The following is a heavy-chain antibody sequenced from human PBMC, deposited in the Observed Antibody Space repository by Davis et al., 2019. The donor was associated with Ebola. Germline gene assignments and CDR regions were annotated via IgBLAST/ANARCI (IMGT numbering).Heavy chain of an antibody. CDR2: INPNSGGT. D-gene: IGHD1-14*01. Sequence: ASVKVSCKASGYTFTSYGISWVRQAPGQGLEWMGWINPNSGGTNYAQKFQGRVTMTRDTSISTAYMELSRLRSDDTAVYYCASTTYYYYGMDVWGQGTTVTVSS. J-gene: IGHJ6*02. V-gene: IGHV1-2*02. CDR1: GYTFTSYG. CDR3: ASTTYYYYGMDV.